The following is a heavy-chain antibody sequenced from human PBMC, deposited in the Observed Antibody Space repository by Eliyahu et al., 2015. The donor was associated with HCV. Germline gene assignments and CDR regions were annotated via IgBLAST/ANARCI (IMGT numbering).Heavy chain of an antibody. V-gene: IGHV1-46*03. CDR1: XYTFTSYY. CDR3: ARAGPTGGGMDV. CDR2: INPSGGXT. J-gene: IGHJ6*02. Sequence: QVQLVQSGAEVKKPGASVKVSCXASXYTFTSYYMHWVRQAXGQGLXWMGIINPSGGXTSYAKKFQGRVTMTRXTSTSTVYMELSSLRSEDTAVYYCARAGPTGGGMDVWGQGTTVTVSS. D-gene: IGHD1-14*01.